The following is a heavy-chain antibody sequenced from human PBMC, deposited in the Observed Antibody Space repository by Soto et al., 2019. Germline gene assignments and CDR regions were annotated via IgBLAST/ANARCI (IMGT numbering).Heavy chain of an antibody. D-gene: IGHD1-26*01. CDR1: GGSFIGYY. V-gene: IGHV4-34*01. J-gene: IGHJ5*02. Sequence: PSETLSLTCAVYGGSFIGYYWSWIRQPPGKGLEWIGEINHSGSTNYNPSLKSRVTISVDTSKNQFSLKLSSVTAADTAVYYCARDSGSFPNWFDPWGQGTLVTVSS. CDR3: ARDSGSFPNWFDP. CDR2: INHSGST.